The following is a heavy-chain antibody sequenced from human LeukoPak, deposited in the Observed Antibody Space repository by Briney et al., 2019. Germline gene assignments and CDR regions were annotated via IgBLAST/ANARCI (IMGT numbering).Heavy chain of an antibody. CDR1: GGSISSYY. J-gene: IGHJ4*02. V-gene: IGHV4-4*09. D-gene: IGHD1-14*01. Sequence: SETLSLTCTVSGGSISSYYWSWIRQPPGKGLERIGYIYTSGSTYYNPSLKSRVTISVDTSKNQFSLKLSSVTAADTAVYYCASLYKGQSIDYWGQGTLVTVSS. CDR3: ASLYKGQSIDY. CDR2: IYTSGST.